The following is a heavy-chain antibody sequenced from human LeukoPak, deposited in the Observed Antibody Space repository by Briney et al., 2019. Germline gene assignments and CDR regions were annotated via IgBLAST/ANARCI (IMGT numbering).Heavy chain of an antibody. CDR2: IYNSGST. D-gene: IGHD1-26*01. CDR3: ARGGSGSYDTVYFDY. Sequence: SETLSLTCTVSGGSISSYYWSWIRQPPGKGLEWIGYIYNSGSTNYIPSLKSRVTISVDTSKTQFSLNVTSVTAADTAVYYCARGGSGSYDTVYFDYWGQGTLVTVSS. CDR1: GGSISSYY. J-gene: IGHJ4*02. V-gene: IGHV4-59*01.